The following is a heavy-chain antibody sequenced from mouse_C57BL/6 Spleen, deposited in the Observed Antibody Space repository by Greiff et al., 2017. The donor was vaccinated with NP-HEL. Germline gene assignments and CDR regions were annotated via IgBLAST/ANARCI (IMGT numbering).Heavy chain of an antibody. CDR3: ARQDYYGSSYWYFDV. D-gene: IGHD1-1*01. Sequence: EVMLVESGGGLVQPGGSLKLSCAASGFTFSDYYMYWVRQTPEKRLEWVAYISNGGGSTYYPDTVKGPFTISRDNAKNTLYLQMSRLKSEDTAMYYCARQDYYGSSYWYFDVWGTGTTVTVSS. V-gene: IGHV5-12*01. CDR2: ISNGGGST. CDR1: GFTFSDYY. J-gene: IGHJ1*03.